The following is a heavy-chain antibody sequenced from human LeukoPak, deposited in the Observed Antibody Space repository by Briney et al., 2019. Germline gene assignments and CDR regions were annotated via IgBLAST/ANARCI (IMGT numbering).Heavy chain of an antibody. D-gene: IGHD2-15*01. CDR3: GRRYCSGGSCYESFDL. J-gene: IGHJ4*02. Sequence: GGSLRLSRAASGFAFSTYSMNWVRQAPGKGLEWVSSISAVSSFISYTDSKRGRFTISRDDAKTSLFLQMSSLRAEATVVYYCGRRYCSGGSCYESFDLWGQGTLVTVSS. CDR1: GFAFSTYS. V-gene: IGHV3-21*01. CDR2: ISAVSSFI.